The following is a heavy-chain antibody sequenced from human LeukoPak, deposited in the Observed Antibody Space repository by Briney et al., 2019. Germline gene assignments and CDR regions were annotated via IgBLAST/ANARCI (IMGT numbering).Heavy chain of an antibody. CDR1: GYTFTSYY. CDR3: ARDRDSSGYFGYFQH. V-gene: IGHV1-46*01. Sequence: GASVTVSCKASGYTFTSYYMHWVRQAPGQGLEWMGIINPSGGSTSYAQKFQGRVTMTRDTSTSTVYMELSSLRSEDTAVYYCARDRDSSGYFGYFQHWGQGTLVTVSS. CDR2: INPSGGST. D-gene: IGHD3-22*01. J-gene: IGHJ1*01.